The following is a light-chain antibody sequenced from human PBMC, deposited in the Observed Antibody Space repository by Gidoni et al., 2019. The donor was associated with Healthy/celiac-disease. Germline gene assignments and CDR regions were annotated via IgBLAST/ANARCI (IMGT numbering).Light chain of an antibody. V-gene: IGLV2-11*01. Sequence: QSALTQPRSVSGSPGQSVTISCTGTSSDVGGYNYVSWYQQHPGKTPQTHDYDVSKRPSGVPDRFSGSKSGNTASLTISGLQAEDEADYYCCSYAGSYTYVFGTGTKVTVL. CDR3: CSYAGSYTYV. J-gene: IGLJ1*01. CDR1: SSDVGGYNY. CDR2: DVS.